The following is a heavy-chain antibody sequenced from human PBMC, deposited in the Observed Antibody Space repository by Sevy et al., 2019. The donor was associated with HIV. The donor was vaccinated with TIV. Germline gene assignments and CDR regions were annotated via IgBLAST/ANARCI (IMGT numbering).Heavy chain of an antibody. Sequence: GGSLRLSCAASGFTFSSYAMSWVRQAPGKGLEWVSAISGSGGSTYYADSVKGRFTISRDNSKNTLYLKMNSLRAEDTAVYYCAIDAYTAARPGYYYYMDVWGKGTTVTVSS. J-gene: IGHJ6*03. D-gene: IGHD6-6*01. CDR1: GFTFSSYA. CDR2: ISGSGGST. V-gene: IGHV3-23*01. CDR3: AIDAYTAARPGYYYYMDV.